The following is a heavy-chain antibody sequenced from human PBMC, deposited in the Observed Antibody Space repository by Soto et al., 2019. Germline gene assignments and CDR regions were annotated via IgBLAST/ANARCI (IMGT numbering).Heavy chain of an antibody. CDR1: GGTFSSYA. CDR3: ARRRGNYYDSSGLLDY. D-gene: IGHD3-22*01. CDR2: IIPIFGTA. V-gene: IGHV1-69*01. J-gene: IGHJ4*02. Sequence: QVQLVQSGAEVKKPGSSVKVSCKASGGTFSSYAISWVRQAPGQGLEWMGGIIPIFGTANYAQKFQGRVTITADESTSTDYMELSSLRSEDTAVYYCARRRGNYYDSSGLLDYWGQGTLVTVSS.